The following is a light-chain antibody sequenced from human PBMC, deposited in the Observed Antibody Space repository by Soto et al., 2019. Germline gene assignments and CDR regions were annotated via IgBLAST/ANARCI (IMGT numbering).Light chain of an antibody. V-gene: IGLV1-51*02. CDR3: GTWDSGLSAVI. CDR2: ENN. CDR1: SSNIGNYL. J-gene: IGLJ2*01. Sequence: QSVLTQPPSVSAAPGQTVTISCSGSSSNIGNYLVSWYQQVPGTAPKLLIYENNKRPSGIPDRFSGSKSGTSATLGITGLQTGDEADYFCGTWDSGLSAVIFGGGTKVTVL.